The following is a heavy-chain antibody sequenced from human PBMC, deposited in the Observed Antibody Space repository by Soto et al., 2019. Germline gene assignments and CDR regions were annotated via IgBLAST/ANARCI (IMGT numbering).Heavy chain of an antibody. V-gene: IGHV4-39*01. CDR3: ARHYVLSANDAFDI. CDR1: GASISSTTYY. J-gene: IGHJ3*02. Sequence: SETLSLTCTVSGASISSTTYYWGWIRQPPGKGLEWIGSVYYRGNTYDNPSLKSRVTISVDTSMNQFALKLTSVTAADTAVYYCARHYVLSANDAFDIWGQGTVVTVSS. CDR2: VYYRGNT. D-gene: IGHD3-10*02.